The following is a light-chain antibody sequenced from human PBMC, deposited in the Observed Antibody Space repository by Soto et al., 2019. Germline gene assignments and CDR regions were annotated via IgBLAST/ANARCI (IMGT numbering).Light chain of an antibody. Sequence: EIVLTQSPGTLSLSPGEKATLSCRASQSISYYLAWYQQKPGQAPRLLIYGASTRITGIPDRFSGVGSGTDFTLTISILDPEDFAVYYCQQYVNSPRTFGQGTKVEIK. CDR2: GAS. V-gene: IGKV3-20*01. CDR3: QQYVNSPRT. J-gene: IGKJ1*01. CDR1: QSISYY.